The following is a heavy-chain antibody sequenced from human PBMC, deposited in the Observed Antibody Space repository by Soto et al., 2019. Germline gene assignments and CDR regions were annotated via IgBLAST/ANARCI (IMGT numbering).Heavy chain of an antibody. Sequence: SGAEVKKPGASVKVSCKASGYTFNFYGITWVRQAPGQGLEWMGWISGFNGNTNYAADLQGRVTMTIDTSTSTAYMELRGLRSDDTAVYYFARIGVSSGHESPDFDSWGQGTLVTLSS. CDR3: ARIGVSSGHESPDFDS. D-gene: IGHD3-16*01. CDR2: ISGFNGNT. CDR1: GYTFNFYG. J-gene: IGHJ4*02. V-gene: IGHV1-18*01.